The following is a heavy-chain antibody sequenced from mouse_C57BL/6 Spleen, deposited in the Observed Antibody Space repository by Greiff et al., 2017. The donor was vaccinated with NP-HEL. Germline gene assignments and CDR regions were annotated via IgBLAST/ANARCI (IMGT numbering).Heavy chain of an antibody. J-gene: IGHJ4*01. CDR3: ARYGDGYYGSYYAMDY. Sequence: VQLQQPGTELVKPGASVKLSCKASGYTFTSYWMHWVKQRPGQGLEWIGNINPSNGGTNYNEKFKSKATLTVDKSSSTAYMQLSSLTSEDSAVYYCARYGDGYYGSYYAMDYWGQGTSVTVSS. CDR1: GYTFTSYW. CDR2: INPSNGGT. D-gene: IGHD2-3*01. V-gene: IGHV1-53*01.